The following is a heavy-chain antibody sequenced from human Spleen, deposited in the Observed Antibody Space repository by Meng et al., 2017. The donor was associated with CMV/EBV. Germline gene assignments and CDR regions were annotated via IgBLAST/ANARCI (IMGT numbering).Heavy chain of an antibody. CDR1: GFTFNRCS. V-gene: IGHV3-74*01. CDR2: INSDGSRP. Sequence: GESLKISCAASGFTFNRCSIHWVRQAPGKGLVWVSRINSDGSRPNYADSVRGRFTVSRDNAKNTLYLQMNSLRAEDTAVYYCARESIVGSFSSLDYWGQGALVTVSS. D-gene: IGHD2-21*01. J-gene: IGHJ4*02. CDR3: ARESIVGSFSSLDY.